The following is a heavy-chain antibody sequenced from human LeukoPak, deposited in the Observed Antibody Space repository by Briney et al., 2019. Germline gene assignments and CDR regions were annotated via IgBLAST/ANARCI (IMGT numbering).Heavy chain of an antibody. CDR1: GFTFSDYY. J-gene: IGHJ4*02. CDR3: ARDPRRGGYFDY. V-gene: IGHV3-11*04. Sequence: PGGSLRLSCAASGFTFSDYYMSWIRQAPGKGLEWVSYISSSGSTIYYADSVKGRFTISRDNAKNSLYLQMNSLRGDDTAVYYCARDPRRGGYFDYWGQGTLVTVSS. CDR2: ISSSGSTI.